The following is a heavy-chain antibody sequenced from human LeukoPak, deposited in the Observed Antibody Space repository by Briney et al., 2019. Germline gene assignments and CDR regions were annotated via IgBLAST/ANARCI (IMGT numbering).Heavy chain of an antibody. J-gene: IGHJ4*02. V-gene: IGHV3-49*03. D-gene: IGHD6-19*01. CDR2: ISGGTT. CDR3: SRGSGWSSVY. Sequence: GGSLRLSCTASGFTFGDYLMRWFRQAPGKGLEWIGFISGGTTEYAASVKGRFTISRDDSTSIAYLQMNSLTTEDTAVYYCSRGSGWSSVYWGQGTLVTVSS. CDR1: GFTFGDYL.